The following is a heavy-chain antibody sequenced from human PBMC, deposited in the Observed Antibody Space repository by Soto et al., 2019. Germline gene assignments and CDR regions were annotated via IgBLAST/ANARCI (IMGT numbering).Heavy chain of an antibody. Sequence: PAGSLILSCAASEFTFSGYWMSWVRQAPGKGLEWVANIKRDGSEIYYVDSVKGRFTISRDNSENTLYLQMNSLRADDTAVYYCARPAATVIFYSGMDVWGQGTTVTVSS. D-gene: IGHD4-17*01. CDR2: IKRDGSEI. CDR1: EFTFSGYW. CDR3: ARPAATVIFYSGMDV. J-gene: IGHJ6*02. V-gene: IGHV3-7*01.